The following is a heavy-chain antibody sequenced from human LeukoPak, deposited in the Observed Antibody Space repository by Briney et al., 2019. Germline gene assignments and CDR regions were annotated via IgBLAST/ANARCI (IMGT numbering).Heavy chain of an antibody. CDR1: GGSINSNSYY. V-gene: IGHV4-61*05. J-gene: IGHJ4*02. CDR2: IYYSGST. D-gene: IGHD5-24*01. Sequence: SETLSLTCTVSGGSINSNSYYWGWIRQPPGKGLEWIGYIYYSGSTNYNPSLKSRVTISVDTSKNQFSLKLSSVTAADTAVYYCARGNGYNFDYWGQGTLVTVSS. CDR3: ARGNGYNFDY.